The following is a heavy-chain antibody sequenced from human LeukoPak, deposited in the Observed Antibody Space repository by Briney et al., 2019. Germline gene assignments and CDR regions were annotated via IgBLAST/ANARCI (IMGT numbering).Heavy chain of an antibody. V-gene: IGHV3-30*02. J-gene: IGHJ4*02. Sequence: GGSLRLSCAASGFTFSSYGMHWVRQAPGKGLEWVAFIRYDGSNKYYADSVEGRFTISRDNSKNTLYLQMNSLRAEDTAVYYCAKDRVVPAAIPDYWGQGTLVTVSS. CDR3: AKDRVVPAAIPDY. CDR1: GFTFSSYG. CDR2: IRYDGSNK. D-gene: IGHD2-2*02.